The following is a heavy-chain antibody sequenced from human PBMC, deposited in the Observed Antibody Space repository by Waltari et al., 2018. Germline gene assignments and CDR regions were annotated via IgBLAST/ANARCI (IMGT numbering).Heavy chain of an antibody. Sequence: QVQLVESGGGVVKPGGSRRLSCAASGITFSNFAMLWVGQTPARGLGLFAFIRFDGTTAYYADSVTGRFTIYRDNYESRCYLQMNSLRPEDTGVYYCVKDGDYSLPTYDAFDIWGPGTMVSVSS. D-gene: IGHD4-17*01. J-gene: IGHJ3*02. CDR2: IRFDGTTA. V-gene: IGHV3-30*02. CDR3: VKDGDYSLPTYDAFDI. CDR1: GITFSNFA.